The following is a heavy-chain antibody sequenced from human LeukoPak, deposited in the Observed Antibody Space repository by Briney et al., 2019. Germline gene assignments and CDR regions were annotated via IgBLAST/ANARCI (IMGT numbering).Heavy chain of an antibody. D-gene: IGHD3-10*01. CDR1: GFSVRTNY. CDR2: IYSGGTI. V-gene: IGHV3-53*01. CDR3: ASGSGSYRTPYYYMDV. Sequence: GGSLRLSCAASGFSVRTNYMSWVRQAPGKGLEWVSVIYSGGTIRYADSVKGRFTISRDNSKNTLYLQMNSLRAEDTAVYYCASGSGSYRTPYYYMDVWGTGTTVTVSS. J-gene: IGHJ6*03.